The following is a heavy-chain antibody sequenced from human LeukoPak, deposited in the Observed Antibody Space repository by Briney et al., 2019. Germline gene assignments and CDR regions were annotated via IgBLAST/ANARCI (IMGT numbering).Heavy chain of an antibody. CDR2: ISSSSSYI. CDR3: ARDPLEYSSSWHAFDI. D-gene: IGHD6-6*01. Sequence: GGSLRLSCAASGFTFSSYSRNWVRQAPGKGLEWVSSISSSSSYIYYADSVKGRFTISRDNAKNSLYLQMNSLRAEDTAVYYCARDPLEYSSSWHAFDIWGQGTMVTVSS. J-gene: IGHJ3*02. CDR1: GFTFSSYS. V-gene: IGHV3-21*01.